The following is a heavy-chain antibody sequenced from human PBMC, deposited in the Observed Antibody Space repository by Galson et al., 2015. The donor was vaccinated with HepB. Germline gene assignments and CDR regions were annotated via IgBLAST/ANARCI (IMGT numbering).Heavy chain of an antibody. Sequence: SVKVSCKASGGTFSSYAINWVRQAPGQGLEWVGGIIPISDTTNYAPEFRGRVTITANESTSTAYMELSSLRSDDTAIYYCARDRSHSLDFWGQGTLVTVSS. J-gene: IGHJ4*02. V-gene: IGHV1-69*13. CDR3: ARDRSHSLDF. CDR1: GGTFSSYA. D-gene: IGHD2-15*01. CDR2: IIPISDTT.